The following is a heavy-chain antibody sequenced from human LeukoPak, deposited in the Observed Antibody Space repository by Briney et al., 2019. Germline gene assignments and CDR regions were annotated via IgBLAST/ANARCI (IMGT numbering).Heavy chain of an antibody. J-gene: IGHJ4*02. CDR3: ARGDAYALKY. Sequence: GGSLRLSCAASGFTFSSSWMHWVRQAPGKGLVWVSRINSDGTTTAYADSVKGRFTISRDNAKNTLYLQTNSLRAEDTAVYYCARGDAYALKYWGQGTPATVSS. V-gene: IGHV3-74*01. CDR1: GFTFSSSW. CDR2: INSDGTTT. D-gene: IGHD2-2*01.